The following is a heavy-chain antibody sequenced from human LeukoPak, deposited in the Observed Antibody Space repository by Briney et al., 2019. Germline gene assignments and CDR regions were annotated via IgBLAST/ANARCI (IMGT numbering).Heavy chain of an antibody. CDR1: GYTFTSYD. CDR3: ASESPAAIPPRSDY. Sequence: ASVKVSCKASGYTFTSYDINWVRQATRQGLEWMGWMNPNSGNTGYAQKFQGRVTITADESTSTAYMELSSLRSEDTAVYYCASESPAAIPPRSDYWGQGTLVTVSS. V-gene: IGHV1-8*01. J-gene: IGHJ4*02. CDR2: MNPNSGNT. D-gene: IGHD2-2*02.